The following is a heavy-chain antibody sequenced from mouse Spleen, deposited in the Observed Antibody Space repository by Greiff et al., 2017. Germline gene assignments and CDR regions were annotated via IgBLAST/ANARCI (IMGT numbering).Heavy chain of an antibody. CDR2: IYPGSGNT. V-gene: IGHV1-76*01. CDR3: AKEAY. Sequence: VMLVESGAELARPGASVKLSCKASGYTFTDYYINWVKQRPGQGLEWIARIYPGSGNTYYNEKFKDKATLTADKSSSTAYMQLSSLTSEDSAVYYCAKEAYWGQGTLVTVSA. CDR1: GYTFTDYY. J-gene: IGHJ3*01.